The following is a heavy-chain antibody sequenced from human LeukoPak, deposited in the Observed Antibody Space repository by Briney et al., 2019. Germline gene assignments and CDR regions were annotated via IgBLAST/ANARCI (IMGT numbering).Heavy chain of an antibody. D-gene: IGHD3-22*01. J-gene: IGHJ3*02. CDR2: MNPNSGNT. V-gene: IGHV1-8*01. Sequence: ASVEVSCRASGYTFTSYDINWVRQATGQGLEWMGWMNPNSGNTGYAQKFQGRVTMTRNTSISTAYMELSSLRSEDTAVYYCARGWGIVVESAFDIWGQGTMVTVSS. CDR1: GYTFTSYD. CDR3: ARGWGIVVESAFDI.